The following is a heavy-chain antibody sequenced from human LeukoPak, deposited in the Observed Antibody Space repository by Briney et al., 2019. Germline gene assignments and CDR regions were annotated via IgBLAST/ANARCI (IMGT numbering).Heavy chain of an antibody. CDR2: IYYSGST. D-gene: IGHD3-3*01. CDR3: ARGFRFLEWLSLPG. Sequence: SETLSLTCTVSGGSISSSSYYWSWIRQPPGKGLEWIGYIYYSGSTNYNPSLKSRVTISVDTSENQFSLKLSSVTAADTAVYYCARGFRFLEWLSLPGWGQGTLVTVSS. J-gene: IGHJ4*02. CDR1: GGSISSSSYY. V-gene: IGHV4-61*05.